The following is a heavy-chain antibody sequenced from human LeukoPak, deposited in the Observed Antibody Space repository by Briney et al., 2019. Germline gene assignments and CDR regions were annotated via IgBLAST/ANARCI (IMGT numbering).Heavy chain of an antibody. J-gene: IGHJ4*02. CDR1: GFTFDDYA. V-gene: IGHV3-9*01. Sequence: GGSLRLSCAASGFTFDDYATHWVRQAPGKGLEWVSGISWNSGSIGYADSVKGRFTISRDNAKNSLYLQMNSLRAEDTALYYCAKAQRNYYDSWDIDYWGQGTLVTVSS. CDR3: AKAQRNYYDSWDIDY. CDR2: ISWNSGSI. D-gene: IGHD3-22*01.